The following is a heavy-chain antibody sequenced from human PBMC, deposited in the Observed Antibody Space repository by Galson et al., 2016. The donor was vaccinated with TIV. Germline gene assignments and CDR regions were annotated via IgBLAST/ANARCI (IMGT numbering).Heavy chain of an antibody. J-gene: IGHJ4*02. D-gene: IGHD3-9*01. V-gene: IGHV1-2*02. CDR1: GYKFIGYH. CDR3: ARGFGVLTGNYLPKDFDY. Sequence: SVKVSCKASGYKFIGYHVHWVRQAPGQGLEWVGWIKPNRGDTNVAQKFLGRVTMTRDTSITTAYLELSGLRSDDTAVYYCARGFGVLTGNYLPKDFDYWGQGTLVTVSS. CDR2: IKPNRGDT.